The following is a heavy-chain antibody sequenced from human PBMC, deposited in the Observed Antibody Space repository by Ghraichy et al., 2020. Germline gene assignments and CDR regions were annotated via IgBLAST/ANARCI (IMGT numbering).Heavy chain of an antibody. J-gene: IGHJ4*02. D-gene: IGHD3-3*01. CDR1: GFTFSNYA. CDR2: ISGNGAST. V-gene: IGHV3-23*01. CDR3: ANLERSSGPDY. Sequence: GGSLRLSCAASGFTFSNYAMSWVRQAPGKGLEWVSSISGNGASTYYADSVKGWFTISRDNSKNTLDLQMNSLRAEDTAVYYCANLERSSGPDYWGQGTLVTVSS.